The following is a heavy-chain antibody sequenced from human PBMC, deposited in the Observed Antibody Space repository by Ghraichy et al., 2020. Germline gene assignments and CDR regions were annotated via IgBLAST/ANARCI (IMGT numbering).Heavy chain of an antibody. J-gene: IGHJ3*02. V-gene: IGHV3-7*01. CDR2: IKQDGSEK. CDR1: GFTFSSYW. Sequence: GSLRLSCAASGFTFSSYWMSWVRQAPGKGLEWVANIKQDGSEKYYVDSVKGRFTISRDNAKNSLYLQMNSLRAEDTAVYYCARAGGSKKSHAFDIWGQGTMVTVSS. CDR3: ARAGGSKKSHAFDI.